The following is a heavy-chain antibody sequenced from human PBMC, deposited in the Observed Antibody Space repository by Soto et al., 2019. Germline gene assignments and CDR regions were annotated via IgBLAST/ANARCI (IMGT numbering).Heavy chain of an antibody. V-gene: IGHV3-66*01. CDR1: GFTVSSNY. CDR3: ASPAAYYYDSSGYPGYFQH. CDR2: IYSGGST. D-gene: IGHD3-22*01. Sequence: PGGSLRLSCAASGFTVSSNYMSWVRQAPGKGLEWVSVIYSGGSTYYADSVKGRFTISRDNSKNTLYLQMNSLRAEDTAVYYCASPAAYYYDSSGYPGYFQHWGQGT. J-gene: IGHJ1*01.